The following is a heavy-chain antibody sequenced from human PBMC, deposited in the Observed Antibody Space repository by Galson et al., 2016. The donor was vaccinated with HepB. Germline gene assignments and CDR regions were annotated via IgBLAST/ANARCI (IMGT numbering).Heavy chain of an antibody. CDR2: FYGSGRT. CDR1: GGSITDYR. Sequence: SETLSLTCSVSGGSITDYRWSWIRQPPGKGLEWIGYFYGSGRTDYNPSLKRRVTLSVDTSKNQFSLKLSSMTAADTDVYYCAGSGTYYIFDFWGQGTLVTVSS. D-gene: IGHD3-10*01. CDR3: AGSGTYYIFDF. J-gene: IGHJ4*02. V-gene: IGHV4-4*09.